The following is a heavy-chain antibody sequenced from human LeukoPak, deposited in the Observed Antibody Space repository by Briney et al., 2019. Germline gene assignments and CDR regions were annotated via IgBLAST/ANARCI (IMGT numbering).Heavy chain of an antibody. CDR3: AKYTAFVLMVYALAY. D-gene: IGHD2-8*01. CDR1: GFTFGSYA. J-gene: IGHJ4*02. CDR2: ISGSGGDT. V-gene: IGHV3-23*01. Sequence: GGSLRLSCAASGFTFGSYAMSWVRQAPGKGLEWVSAISGSGGDTYYADSVKGRFTISRDSSKNTLYLQMNSLRVEDTALYYCAKYTAFVLMVYALAYWGQGTLVTVSS.